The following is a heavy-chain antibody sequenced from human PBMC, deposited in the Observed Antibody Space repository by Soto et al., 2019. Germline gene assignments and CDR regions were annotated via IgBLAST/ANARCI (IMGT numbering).Heavy chain of an antibody. Sequence: GGSLRLSCAASGFTFSSYGMHWVRQAPGKGLEWVANIKQDGSEKYYVDSVKGRFTISRDNAKNSLYLQMNSLRAEDTAVYYCALLQQLVQYYGIDVWGQGTTVTVSS. J-gene: IGHJ6*02. D-gene: IGHD6-13*01. V-gene: IGHV3-7*01. CDR1: GFTFSSYG. CDR2: IKQDGSEK. CDR3: ALLQQLVQYYGIDV.